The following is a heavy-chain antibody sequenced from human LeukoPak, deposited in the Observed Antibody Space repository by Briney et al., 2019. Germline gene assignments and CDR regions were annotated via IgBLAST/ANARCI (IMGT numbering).Heavy chain of an antibody. Sequence: ASVKVSCKPSGYTFTGFYIHGVRQAPGHGLEWMGWINPNSGGTNYAEKFQGRVTMTRDTSISTAHMELSRLRSDDTAVYYCARVAYYDSSGYPYYFDYWGQGTLVTVSS. J-gene: IGHJ4*02. CDR2: INPNSGGT. CDR3: ARVAYYDSSGYPYYFDY. V-gene: IGHV1-2*02. CDR1: GYTFTGFY. D-gene: IGHD3-22*01.